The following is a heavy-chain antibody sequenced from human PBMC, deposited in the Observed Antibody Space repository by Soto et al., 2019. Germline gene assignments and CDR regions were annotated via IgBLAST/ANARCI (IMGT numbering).Heavy chain of an antibody. CDR1: GGSISSYY. CDR2: IYYSGST. CDR3: AGSRATGYSSSWYYFDY. Sequence: SETLSLTCTVSGGSISSYYWSWIRQPPGKGLEWIGYIYYSGSTNYNPSLKSRVTISVDTSKNQFSLKLSSVTAADTAVYYCAGSRATGYSSSWYYFDYWGQGTLVTV. V-gene: IGHV4-59*01. D-gene: IGHD6-13*01. J-gene: IGHJ4*02.